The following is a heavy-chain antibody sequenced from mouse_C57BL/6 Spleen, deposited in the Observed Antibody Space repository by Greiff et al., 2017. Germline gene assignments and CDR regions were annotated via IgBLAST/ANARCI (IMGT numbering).Heavy chain of an antibody. V-gene: IGHV1-52*01. J-gene: IGHJ2*01. Sequence: QVQLQQPGAELVRPGSSVKLSCKASGYTFTSYWMHWVKQRPIQGLEWIGNIDPSDSETHYNQKFKDKATLTVDKSSSTAYMQLSSMTSEDSAVYYCASDYGNFYFDYWGQGTTLTVSS. CDR3: ASDYGNFYFDY. CDR2: IDPSDSET. D-gene: IGHD2-1*01. CDR1: GYTFTSYW.